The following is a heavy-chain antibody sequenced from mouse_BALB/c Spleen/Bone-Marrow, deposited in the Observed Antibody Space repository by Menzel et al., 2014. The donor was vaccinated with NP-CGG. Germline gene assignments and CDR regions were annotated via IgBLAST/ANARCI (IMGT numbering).Heavy chain of an antibody. V-gene: IGHV2-9*02. CDR2: IWAGGST. D-gene: IGHD4-1*01. J-gene: IGHJ1*01. CDR1: GFSLTSYG. Sequence: QVQLQQSGPGLVAPSQSLSITCTVSGFSLTSYGVHWVRQPPGKGREWLGVIWAGGSTNYNSALMSRLSISKDDSKSXVFLKMNSLQTGDTAMYYCARDWDWYFDVWGAGTTVTVSS. CDR3: ARDWDWYFDV.